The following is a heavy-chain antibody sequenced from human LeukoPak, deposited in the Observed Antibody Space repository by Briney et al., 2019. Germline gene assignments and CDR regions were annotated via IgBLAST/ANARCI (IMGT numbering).Heavy chain of an antibody. D-gene: IGHD3-10*01. Sequence: SETLSLTCTVSGGSISSGGYYWSWLRQHPGKGLEWIGYIYYSGSTYYNPSLKSRVTISVDTSKNQFSLKLSSVTAADTAVYYCARGRGLSWFDPWGQGTLVTVSS. CDR2: IYYSGST. V-gene: IGHV4-31*03. CDR1: GGSISSGGYY. J-gene: IGHJ5*02. CDR3: ARGRGLSWFDP.